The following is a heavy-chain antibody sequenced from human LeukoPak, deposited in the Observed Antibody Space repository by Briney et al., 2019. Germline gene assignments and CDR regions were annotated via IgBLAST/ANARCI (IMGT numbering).Heavy chain of an antibody. Sequence: SETLSLTCTVSGYSISSGYYWGWIRQPPGKGLEWIGSIYHSGSTYYNPSLKSRVTISVDTSKNQFSLKLSSVTAADTAVYYCAREVATLTPRIHYYYYMDVWGKGTTVTVSS. CDR1: GYSISSGYY. V-gene: IGHV4-38-2*02. CDR2: IYHSGST. J-gene: IGHJ6*03. D-gene: IGHD5-12*01. CDR3: AREVATLTPRIHYYYYMDV.